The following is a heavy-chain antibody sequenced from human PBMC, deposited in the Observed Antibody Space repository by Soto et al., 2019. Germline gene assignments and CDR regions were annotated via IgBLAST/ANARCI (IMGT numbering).Heavy chain of an antibody. D-gene: IGHD3-10*01. J-gene: IGHJ4*02. V-gene: IGHV3-23*01. Sequence: GGSLRLSCAASGFTFSSYAMSWVRQAPGKGLEWVSAISGSGGSTYYTDSVKGRFTISRDNSKNTLYLQMNSLRAEDTAVYYCAKDSGGVGLWPYYFDYWGQGTLVTVSS. CDR1: GFTFSSYA. CDR3: AKDSGGVGLWPYYFDY. CDR2: ISGSGGST.